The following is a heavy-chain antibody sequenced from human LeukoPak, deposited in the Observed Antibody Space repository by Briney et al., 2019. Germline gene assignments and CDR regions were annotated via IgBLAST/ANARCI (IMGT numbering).Heavy chain of an antibody. J-gene: IGHJ4*02. D-gene: IGHD1-26*01. V-gene: IGHV3-30*02. CDR2: IRYDGSNK. CDR3: AKDRGSYFDY. CDR1: GFTFSSYG. Sequence: PGGSLRLSCAASGFTFSSYGMHWVRQAPGKGLEWVAFIRYDGSNKYYADSAKGRFTISRDNSKNTLYLQMNSLRAEDTAVYYCAKDRGSYFDYWGLEILVTVSS.